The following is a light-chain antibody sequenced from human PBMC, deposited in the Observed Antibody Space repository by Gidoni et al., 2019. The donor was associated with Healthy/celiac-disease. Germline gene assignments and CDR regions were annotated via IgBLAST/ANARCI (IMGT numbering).Light chain of an antibody. CDR1: QSISSW. J-gene: IGKJ3*01. Sequence: DIQMTQSPSTLSASVGDRVTITCRASQSISSWLAWYQQKPGKAPKLLIYKASSLESGVPSRFSGSGSGTEFTLTISSLQPDDFATYYCQHQTTFGPGTKVDIK. V-gene: IGKV1-5*03. CDR3: QHQTT. CDR2: KAS.